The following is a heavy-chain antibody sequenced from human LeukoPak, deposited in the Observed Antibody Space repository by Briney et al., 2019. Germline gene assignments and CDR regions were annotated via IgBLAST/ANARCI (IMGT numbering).Heavy chain of an antibody. CDR2: ISAYNGNT. J-gene: IGHJ4*02. CDR3: AGVDYYGSGSYGY. CDR1: GYTFNSYG. Sequence: ASVKVSCKSSGYTFNSYGITWVRQAPGQGLEWMGWISAYNGNTNYAQKFQGRVTMTRDTSISTAYMELSRLRSDDTAVYYCAGVDYYGSGSYGYWGQGTLVTVSS. V-gene: IGHV1-18*01. D-gene: IGHD3-10*01.